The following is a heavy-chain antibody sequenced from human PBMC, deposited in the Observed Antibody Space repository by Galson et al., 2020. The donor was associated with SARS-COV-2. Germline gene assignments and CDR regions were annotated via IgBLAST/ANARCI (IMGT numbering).Heavy chain of an antibody. V-gene: IGHV3-21*01. CDR2: ISSGSNYI. Sequence: PGGSLRLSCVASGFTFSSYTINWVRQAPGKGLEWVSSISSGSNYIHYADSVKGRFTISRDNAKNSVYLQMNSLRAEDTAVYYCARERPPWRWGQGTLVTVSS. J-gene: IGHJ4*02. D-gene: IGHD6-6*01. CDR3: ARERPPWR. CDR1: GFTFSSYT.